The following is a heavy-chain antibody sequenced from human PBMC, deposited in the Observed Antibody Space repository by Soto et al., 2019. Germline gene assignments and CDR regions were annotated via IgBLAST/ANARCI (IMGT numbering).Heavy chain of an antibody. D-gene: IGHD6-19*01. CDR3: ARDRAKGDSSGWYSAGNWFDP. CDR1: GGTFSSYA. J-gene: IGHJ5*02. CDR2: IIPIFGTA. Sequence: SVKVSCKASGGTFSSYAISWVRQAPGQGLEWMGGIIPIFGTANYAQKFQGRVTITADESTSTAYMELSSLRSEDTAVYYCARDRAKGDSSGWYSAGNWFDPWGQGTLVTVSS. V-gene: IGHV1-69*13.